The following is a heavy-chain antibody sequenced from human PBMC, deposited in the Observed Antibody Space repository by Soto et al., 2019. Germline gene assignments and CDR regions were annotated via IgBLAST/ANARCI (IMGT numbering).Heavy chain of an antibody. CDR2: IYHIGST. CDR1: GGSISSGGYS. D-gene: IGHD6-6*01. CDR3: ARGRPHFDY. V-gene: IGHV4-30-2*01. J-gene: IGHJ4*02. Sequence: QLQLQESGSGLVKPSQTLSLTCAVSGGSISSGGYSWSWIRQPPGNGLEWIGYIYHIGSTYYNPSLKRRVTISVHKSKDQFSLNLTSVTAADTAVYYCARGRPHFDYWGQGTLVTVSP.